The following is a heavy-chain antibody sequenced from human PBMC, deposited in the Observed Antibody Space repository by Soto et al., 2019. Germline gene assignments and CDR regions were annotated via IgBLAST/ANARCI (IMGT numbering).Heavy chain of an antibody. J-gene: IGHJ5*02. CDR1: GDSVSSNTAS. CDR2: TYFRSKWYN. CDR3: AKGDNLGPKTGYAFDP. V-gene: IGHV6-1*01. Sequence: SQTLSLTCAISGDSVSSNTASWNWIRQSPSRGLEWLGRTYFRSKWYNDYAVSVKSRIIINPDTSNNQFSLQLNSVTPEDTAVYFCAKGDNLGPKTGYAFDPWGQGIMVAVSS. D-gene: IGHD5-12*01.